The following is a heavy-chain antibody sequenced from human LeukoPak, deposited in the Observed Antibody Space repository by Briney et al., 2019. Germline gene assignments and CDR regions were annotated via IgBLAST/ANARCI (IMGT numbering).Heavy chain of an antibody. V-gene: IGHV4-4*07. J-gene: IGHJ6*03. Sequence: SETLSLTCTVSGGSISSYYWSWIRQPAGKGLEWIGRIYTSGSTNYNPSLKSRVTMSVDTSKNRFSLKLSSVTAADTAVYYCARGAANVDTAMVISWYMDVWGKGTTVTVSS. D-gene: IGHD5-18*01. CDR2: IYTSGST. CDR3: ARGAANVDTAMVISWYMDV. CDR1: GGSISSYY.